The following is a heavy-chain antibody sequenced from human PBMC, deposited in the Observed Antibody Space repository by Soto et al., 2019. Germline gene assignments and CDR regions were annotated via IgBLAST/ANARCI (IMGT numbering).Heavy chain of an antibody. CDR1: CGSISSLY. V-gene: IGHV4-59*08. D-gene: IGHD3-9*01. Sequence: SETLSLTWTVACGSISSLYWSWLRQPPGKGLEWIGYIYYSGSTNYNPSLKSRVTISVDTSKNQFSLKLSSVTAADTAVYYCARLAGPLSGYYPNWFDPWGQGTLVTVSS. CDR3: ARLAGPLSGYYPNWFDP. CDR2: IYYSGST. J-gene: IGHJ5*02.